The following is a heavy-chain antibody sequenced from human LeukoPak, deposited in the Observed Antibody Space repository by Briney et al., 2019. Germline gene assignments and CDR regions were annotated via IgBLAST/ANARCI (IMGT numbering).Heavy chain of an antibody. CDR1: GGSSTNYF. CDR2: INRSAST. J-gene: IGHJ4*02. V-gene: IGHV4-34*01. D-gene: IGHD6-13*01. Sequence: SETLSLTCVLYGGSSTNYFWSWIRQPPGKGLEWIGEINRSASTNYNPSLNSRVTISIDTSKNQFSLKLSSVTAADTAVYYCARLAISLAAAGSFDYWGQGTLVTVSS. CDR3: ARLAISLAAAGSFDY.